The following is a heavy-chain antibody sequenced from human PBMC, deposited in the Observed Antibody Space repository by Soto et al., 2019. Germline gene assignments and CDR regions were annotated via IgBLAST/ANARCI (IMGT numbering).Heavy chain of an antibody. Sequence: GASVKVSCKASGYTFSGYYMHWVRQAPGQGLEWMGWINPNVGGTNYAQKFQGWVTMTRDTSISTAYMELSRLKSVTETDTAVYYCARVKVGDLFRFNWFFDLWGRGTLVTVSS. J-gene: IGHJ2*01. V-gene: IGHV1-2*04. D-gene: IGHD3-3*01. CDR3: ARVKVGDLFRFNWFFDL. CDR1: GYTFSGYY. CDR2: INPNVGGT.